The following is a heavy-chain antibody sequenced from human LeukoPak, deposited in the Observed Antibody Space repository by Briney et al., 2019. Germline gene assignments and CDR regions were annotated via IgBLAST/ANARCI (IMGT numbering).Heavy chain of an antibody. J-gene: IGHJ4*02. CDR2: INPNAGTT. D-gene: IGHD1-26*01. CDR1: TSR. V-gene: IGHV1-46*01. CDR3: ARDSSVEPTRAFDY. Sequence: GASVKVSCKATSRISWVRQAPGQGLEWMGIINPNAGTTVYAQKFQGRVTVTRDTSASIVYMELSSLRFEDTAVYYCARDSSVEPTRAFDYWGRGTLVTVSS.